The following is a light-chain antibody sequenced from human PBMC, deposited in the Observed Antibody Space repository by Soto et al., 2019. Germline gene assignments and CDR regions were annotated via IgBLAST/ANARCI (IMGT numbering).Light chain of an antibody. V-gene: IGLV3-1*01. J-gene: IGLJ2*01. Sequence: SYELTQPPSVSVSPGQTATITCSGDELGNKYSCWYQQKPGQSPILVIYQDIKRPSGIPERFSGSNSGNTATLTISGTQAMDEADYYCQAWDSSHVVFGGGTKLTVL. CDR2: QDI. CDR1: ELGNKY. CDR3: QAWDSSHVV.